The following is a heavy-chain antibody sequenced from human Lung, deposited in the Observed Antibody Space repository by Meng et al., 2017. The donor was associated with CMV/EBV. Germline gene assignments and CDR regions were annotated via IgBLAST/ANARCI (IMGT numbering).Heavy chain of an antibody. Sequence: GGSXRLXXAASGFTVNSKYMTWVRLAPGKGLQWVSLIYSGGSAYYADSVKGRFTISRDNSKNTLYLQMNSLRAEDTAIYYCARDQRGGSGFDYWGQGTLVXVSS. V-gene: IGHV3-53*01. CDR1: GFTVNSKY. J-gene: IGHJ4*02. CDR3: ARDQRGGSGFDY. D-gene: IGHD6-19*01. CDR2: IYSGGSA.